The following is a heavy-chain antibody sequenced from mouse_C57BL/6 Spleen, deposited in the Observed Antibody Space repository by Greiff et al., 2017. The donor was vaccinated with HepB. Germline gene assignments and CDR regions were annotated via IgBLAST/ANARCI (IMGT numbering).Heavy chain of an antibody. D-gene: IGHD2-4*01. CDR1: GYAFTNYL. CDR3: ARWGDYDQSYAMDY. V-gene: IGHV1-54*01. Sequence: VQLQQSGAELVRPGTSVKVSCKASGYAFTNYLIEWVKQRPGQGLEWIGVINPGSGGTNYNEKFKGKATLTADKSSSTAYMQLSSLTSEDSAVYFCARWGDYDQSYAMDYWGQGTSVTVSS. CDR2: INPGSGGT. J-gene: IGHJ4*01.